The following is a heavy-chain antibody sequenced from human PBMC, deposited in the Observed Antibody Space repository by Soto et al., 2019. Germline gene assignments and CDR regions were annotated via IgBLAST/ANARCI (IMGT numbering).Heavy chain of an antibody. CDR2: INSGSTSV. CDR1: GFSFSISA. V-gene: IGHV3-21*02. CDR3: ARGGGSLNY. J-gene: IGHJ4*02. Sequence: DVQLVESGGGLVKPGGSLRLSCEVSGFSFSISAMNWARQAPGKGLEWVSSINSGSTSVRYADSVKGRFTISRDNANNSLSLHMNSLRVEDTAVYYCARGGGSLNYWGQGTLVTVSS. D-gene: IGHD2-15*01.